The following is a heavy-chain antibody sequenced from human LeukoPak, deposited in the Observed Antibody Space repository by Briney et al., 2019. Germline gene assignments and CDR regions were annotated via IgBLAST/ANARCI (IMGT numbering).Heavy chain of an antibody. V-gene: IGHV1-8*01. CDR1: GYTFTSYD. Sequence: ASVKVSCTASGYTFTSYDINCVRQATGQGLEWMGWMNPNSGNTGYAQKFQGRVTMTRNTSISTAYMELSSLRSEDTAVYYCAREYSGRRNYYYGMDVWGQGTTVTVSS. D-gene: IGHD1-26*01. CDR3: AREYSGRRNYYYGMDV. J-gene: IGHJ6*02. CDR2: MNPNSGNT.